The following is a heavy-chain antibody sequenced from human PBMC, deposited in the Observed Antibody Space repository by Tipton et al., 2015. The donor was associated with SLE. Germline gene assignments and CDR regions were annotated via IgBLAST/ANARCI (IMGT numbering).Heavy chain of an antibody. CDR1: GGSISGYY. J-gene: IGHJ6*02. D-gene: IGHD2-21*02. V-gene: IGHV4-59*08. Sequence: TLSLTCTVSGGSISGYYWSWLRQPPGKGLEWIGYISYGGGTNYNPSLKSRVTISVDTAKNQLSLKLTSVTAADTAVYYCARGMVTWRGAILGVDVWGQGTTVNVSS. CDR3: ARGMVTWRGAILGVDV. CDR2: ISYGGGT.